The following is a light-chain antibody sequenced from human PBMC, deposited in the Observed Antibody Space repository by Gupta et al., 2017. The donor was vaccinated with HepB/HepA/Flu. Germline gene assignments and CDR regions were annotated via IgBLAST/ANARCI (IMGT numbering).Light chain of an antibody. CDR3: TGWDDRLKRVV. CDR1: SSNLGSNY. J-gene: IGLJ3*02. CDR2: RNG. Sequence: QSGLTQPPSVSGAPGQRVTISCSGSSSNLGSNYVYWYQQLPGTAPRLISYRNGQRPAGVPDRFAGSKSGTSASLAITGLRSDDEADDDCTGWDDRLKRVVFGGGTKLNVL. V-gene: IGLV1-47*01.